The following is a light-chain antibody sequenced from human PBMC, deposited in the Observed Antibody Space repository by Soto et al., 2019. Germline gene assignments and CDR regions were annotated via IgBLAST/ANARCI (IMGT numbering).Light chain of an antibody. CDR1: NSDIGGYNF. J-gene: IGLJ1*01. Sequence: QSVLTQPASVSGSPGQSITISCTGTNSDIGGYNFVSWYQQHPGKAPKLMIYEVKNRPSGVSNRFSGSKSGNTASLTISGLQAEDESDYYCIYFTSSALYVFGTGTKVTVL. CDR3: IYFTSSALYV. CDR2: EVK. V-gene: IGLV2-14*01.